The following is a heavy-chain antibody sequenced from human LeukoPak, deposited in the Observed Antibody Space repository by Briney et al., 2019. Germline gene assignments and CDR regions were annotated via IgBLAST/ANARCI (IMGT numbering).Heavy chain of an antibody. J-gene: IGHJ4*02. CDR2: ISSSSSYI. D-gene: IGHD1-26*01. V-gene: IGHV3-21*04. CDR1: GFTFSSYS. CDR3: AKAGSIKFDY. Sequence: PGGSLRLSCAASGFTFSSYSMNWVRQAPGKGLEWVSSISSSSSYIYYADSVKCRFTISRDNAKNSLYLQMNSLRAEDTPVYYCAKAGSIKFDYWGQGTLVNVSS.